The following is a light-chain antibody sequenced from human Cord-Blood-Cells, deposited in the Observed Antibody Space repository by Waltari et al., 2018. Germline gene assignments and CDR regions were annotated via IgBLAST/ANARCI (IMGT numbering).Light chain of an antibody. J-gene: IGLJ1*01. CDR2: QDS. CDR3: QAWDSSTEEGV. V-gene: IGLV3-1*01. CDR1: KLGDKY. Sequence: SYELTQPPSVSVSPGQTASITCSGDKLGDKYACWYQQKPGQSPVLVIYQDSKRPSGIPERFSGSNSGNTATLTISGTQAMDEADYYCQAWDSSTEEGVFGTGTKVTVL.